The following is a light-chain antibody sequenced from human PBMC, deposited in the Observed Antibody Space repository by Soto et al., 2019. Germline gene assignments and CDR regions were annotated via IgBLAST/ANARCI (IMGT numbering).Light chain of an antibody. CDR3: CSYAGSSTFHVV. CDR2: EGS. J-gene: IGLJ2*01. V-gene: IGLV2-23*03. Sequence: QSVLTQPASVSGSPGQSITISCTGTSSDVGSYNLVSWYQQHPGKAPKLMIYEGSKRPSGVSNRFSGSKSGNTASLTISGLQAEDVADYYCCSYAGSSTFHVVFGGGTKLTVL. CDR1: SSDVGSYNL.